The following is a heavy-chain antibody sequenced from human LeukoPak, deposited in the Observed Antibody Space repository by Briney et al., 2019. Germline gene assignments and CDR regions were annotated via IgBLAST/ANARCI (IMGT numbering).Heavy chain of an antibody. V-gene: IGHV5-51*01. CDR2: IYPGDSDV. CDR1: GYGFSSYW. D-gene: IGHD2-15*01. J-gene: IGHJ5*02. CDR3: ARSGGSGYNWFDP. Sequence: GASLKISCKGSGYGFSSYWIGWVRQTPGKGLDWMGIIYPGDSDVRYSPSFEGQVTISADKSISTAYLQWSSLTASDTAIYYCARSGGSGYNWFDPWGQGTLVTVSS.